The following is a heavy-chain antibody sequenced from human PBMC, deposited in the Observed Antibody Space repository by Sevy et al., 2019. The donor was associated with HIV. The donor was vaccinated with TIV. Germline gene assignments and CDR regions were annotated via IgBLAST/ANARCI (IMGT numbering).Heavy chain of an antibody. CDR2: FDPDDRET. J-gene: IGHJ4*02. Sequence: AAVKVSCKVSGYTLSELSMHWVRQPPRKGLEWMGRFDPDDRETIYAQRFQGRVTMTEDTSADTAYMELSRLRSEDTAMYYCATAREYYSDNSGYLDYWGQGTPVTVSS. CDR1: GYTLSELS. D-gene: IGHD3-22*01. CDR3: ATAREYYSDNSGYLDY. V-gene: IGHV1-24*01.